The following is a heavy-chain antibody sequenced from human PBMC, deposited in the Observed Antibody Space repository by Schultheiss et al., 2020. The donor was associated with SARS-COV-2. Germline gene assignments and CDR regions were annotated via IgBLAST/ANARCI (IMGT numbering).Heavy chain of an antibody. Sequence: GGSLRLSCAASGFTFSSYSMNWVRQAPGKGLEWVSYISSSSSTIYYADSVKGRFTISRDNAKNSLYLQMNSLRAEDTAVYYCARDGPHGYSGYDLRQWLVLGFDYWGQGTLVTVS. D-gene: IGHD5-12*01. V-gene: IGHV3-48*04. CDR3: ARDGPHGYSGYDLRQWLVLGFDY. CDR1: GFTFSSYS. CDR2: ISSSSSTI. J-gene: IGHJ4*02.